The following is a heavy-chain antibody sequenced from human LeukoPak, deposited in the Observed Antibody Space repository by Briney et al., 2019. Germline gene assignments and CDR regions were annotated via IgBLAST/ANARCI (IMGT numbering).Heavy chain of an antibody. CDR3: ARDRDRRSDY. V-gene: IGHV1-2*06. CDR2: INPNSGGT. D-gene: IGHD3-22*01. J-gene: IGHJ4*02. Sequence: EWMGRINPNSGGTNYAQKFQGRVTMTRDTSISTAYMELSRLRSDDTAVYYCARDRDRRSDYWGQGTLVTVSS.